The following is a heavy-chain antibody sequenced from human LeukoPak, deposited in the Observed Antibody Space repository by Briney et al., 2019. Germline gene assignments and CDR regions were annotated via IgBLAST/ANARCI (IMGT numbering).Heavy chain of an antibody. CDR2: IYYSGST. V-gene: IGHV4-59*01. J-gene: IGHJ4*02. CDR1: GGSISSYY. D-gene: IGHD3-16*02. Sequence: PSETLSLTCTVSGGSISSYYWSWIRQPPGKGLEWIGYIYYSGSTNYNPSLKSRVTISVDTSKNQFSLKLSSVTAADTAVYYCARVTITFGGVIVGIDYWGQGTLVTVSS. CDR3: ARVTITFGGVIVGIDY.